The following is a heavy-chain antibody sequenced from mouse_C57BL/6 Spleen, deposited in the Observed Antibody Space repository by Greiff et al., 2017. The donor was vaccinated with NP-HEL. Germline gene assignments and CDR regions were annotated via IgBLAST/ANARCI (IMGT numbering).Heavy chain of an antibody. CDR1: GFSLTSYA. CDR3: ARNGRDSNYAMDY. CDR2: IWTGGGT. Sequence: VQGVESGPGLVAPSQSLSITCPVSGFSLTSYAISGVGQPPGKGLEWLGVIWTGGGTNYNSALKSRLSISKDNSKSQVFLKMNSLQTDDTARYYCARNGRDSNYAMDYWGQGTSVTVSS. V-gene: IGHV2-9-1*01. J-gene: IGHJ4*01. D-gene: IGHD2-5*01.